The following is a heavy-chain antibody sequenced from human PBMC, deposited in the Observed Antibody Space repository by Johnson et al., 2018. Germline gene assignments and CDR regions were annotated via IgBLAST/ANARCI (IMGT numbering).Heavy chain of an antibody. Sequence: QVQLQESGGGVVQAGRSLRLSCAASGFTFSSYGMHWVRQAPGKGLEWVSLISYDASYKYYADSVKVRFIISRDNSKNTLYPEMNSLRAEDTAVYYCAKDSIAGRYYFYFMDVWGKGTTVTVSS. CDR2: ISYDASYK. V-gene: IGHV3-30*18. J-gene: IGHJ6*03. D-gene: IGHD6-6*01. CDR1: GFTFSSYG. CDR3: AKDSIAGRYYFYFMDV.